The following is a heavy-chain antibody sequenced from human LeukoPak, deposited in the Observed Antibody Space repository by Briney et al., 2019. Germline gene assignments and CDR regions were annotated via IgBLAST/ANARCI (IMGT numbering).Heavy chain of an antibody. Sequence: SETLSLTCAVYGGSFSGHYWSWIRQPPGKGLEWIGEINHSGSTNYNPSLKSRVTISGDTSKNQVSLKLSSVTAADTAVYYCARGGGYCSSTSCYSYNWFDPWGQGTLVTVSS. CDR1: GGSFSGHY. CDR2: INHSGST. J-gene: IGHJ5*02. CDR3: ARGGGYCSSTSCYSYNWFDP. V-gene: IGHV4-34*01. D-gene: IGHD2-2*01.